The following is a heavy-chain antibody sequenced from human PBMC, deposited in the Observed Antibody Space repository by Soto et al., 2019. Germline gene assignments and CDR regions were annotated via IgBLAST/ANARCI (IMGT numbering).Heavy chain of an antibody. Sequence: PWGYLRLSCSVSGLTVGSNYMSWFRQAPGQELEWVSYIHPSGQPIFYADSVKDRFTISRDNAKNSLYLQMSSLRADDSAVYYCAKRANHWGQATMVSLSS. J-gene: IGHJ4*01. CDR3: AKRANH. D-gene: IGHD1-26*01. V-gene: IGHV3-11*04. CDR1: GLTVGSNY. CDR2: IHPSGQPI.